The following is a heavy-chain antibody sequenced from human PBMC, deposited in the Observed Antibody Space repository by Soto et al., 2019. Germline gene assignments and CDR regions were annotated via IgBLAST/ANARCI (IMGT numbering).Heavy chain of an antibody. CDR3: AREKNYGDYVDY. J-gene: IGHJ4*02. D-gene: IGHD4-17*01. CDR1: GFTFSSYG. CDR2: IWYDGSNK. V-gene: IGHV3-33*01. Sequence: GGSLRFSCAASGFTFSSYGMHWVRQAPGKGLEWVAVIWYDGSNKYYADSVKGRFTISRDNSKNTLYLQMNSLRAEDTAVYYCAREKNYGDYVDYWGQGTLVTVSS.